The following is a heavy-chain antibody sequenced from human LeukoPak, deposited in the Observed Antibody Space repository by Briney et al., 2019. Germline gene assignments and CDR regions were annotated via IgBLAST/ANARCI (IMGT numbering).Heavy chain of an antibody. Sequence: SETLCLTCTVSGGSINIPNYYWTWIRQHPGKGLEWIGYIHSSASTFYSPSLKSRLTISLDTSNNQFSLKLNSVTAADTAVYYCSRDSAYCSGGRCPKWFDPWGQGALVTVSS. V-gene: IGHV4-31*03. J-gene: IGHJ5*02. CDR1: GGSINIPNYY. D-gene: IGHD2-15*01. CDR2: IHSSAST. CDR3: SRDSAYCSGGRCPKWFDP.